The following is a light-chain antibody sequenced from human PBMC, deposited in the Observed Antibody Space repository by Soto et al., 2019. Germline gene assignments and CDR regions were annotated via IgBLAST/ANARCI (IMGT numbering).Light chain of an antibody. CDR3: QQYEAYPRT. V-gene: IGKV1-5*03. Sequence: DLQMTQSPSTLSASVGDRVTITCRASQNINTWLAWYQQKPGKAPYLLIYKASDLQSGVPSRVSGSASGTEFTLHISSLQPDDIATYYCQQYEAYPRTYGGGTKVEI. J-gene: IGKJ4*01. CDR2: KAS. CDR1: QNINTW.